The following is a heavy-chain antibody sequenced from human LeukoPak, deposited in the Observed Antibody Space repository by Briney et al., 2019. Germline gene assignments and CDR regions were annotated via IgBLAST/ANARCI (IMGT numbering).Heavy chain of an antibody. CDR2: INHSGST. CDR3: ARPLTTNDAFDI. CDR1: GFTFSSYA. Sequence: GSLRLSCAASGFTFSSYAMSWVRQPPGKGLEWIGEINHSGSTNYNPSLKSRVTISVDTSKNQFSLKLSSVTAADTAVYYCARPLTTNDAFDIWGQGTMVTVSS. D-gene: IGHD1-1*01. J-gene: IGHJ3*02. V-gene: IGHV4-34*01.